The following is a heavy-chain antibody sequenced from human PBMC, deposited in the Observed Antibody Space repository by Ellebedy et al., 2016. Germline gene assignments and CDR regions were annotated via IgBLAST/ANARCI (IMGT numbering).Heavy chain of an antibody. CDR2: IYHGDSDT. CDR3: ARWPYSGSYHRHFDY. D-gene: IGHD1-26*01. CDR1: GYTFSTSW. Sequence: GGSLRLXCTASGYTFSTSWIGWVRQVPGKGLEWMGIIYHGDSDTRYSPSFQGQVTISADKSISTAYLQWSSLKASDTAMYYCARWPYSGSYHRHFDYWGQGTLVTVSS. J-gene: IGHJ4*02. V-gene: IGHV5-51*01.